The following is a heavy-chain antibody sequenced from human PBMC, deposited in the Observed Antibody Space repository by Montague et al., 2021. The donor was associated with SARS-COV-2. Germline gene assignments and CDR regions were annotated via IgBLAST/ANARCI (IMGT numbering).Heavy chain of an antibody. V-gene: IGHV4-34*01. CDR3: ARGGGYSYGALDY. CDR2: INHSGST. CDR1: GGSFSGYY. Sequence: SETLSLTCVVYGGSFSGYYWSWIRQPPGKGLEWIGEINHSGSTNYNPSLKSRVTISVDMSTKQFSLRLNFVTAADTAVYYCARGGGYSYGALDYWGQGTLVTVSS. J-gene: IGHJ4*02. D-gene: IGHD5-18*01.